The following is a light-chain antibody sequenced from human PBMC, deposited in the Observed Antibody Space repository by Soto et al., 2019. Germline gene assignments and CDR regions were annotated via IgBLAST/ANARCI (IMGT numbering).Light chain of an antibody. J-gene: IGKJ1*01. CDR2: ATS. Sequence: EIVLTQSPATLSLSPGERATLSCGASQSVRSSYLAWYQQKPGLAPRLLIYATSSRATGIPDRFSGGGSGTDFTLTISRLEPEDFAVYYCQQYGSSPQTFGQGTKVDIK. CDR3: QQYGSSPQT. V-gene: IGKV3D-20*01. CDR1: QSVRSSY.